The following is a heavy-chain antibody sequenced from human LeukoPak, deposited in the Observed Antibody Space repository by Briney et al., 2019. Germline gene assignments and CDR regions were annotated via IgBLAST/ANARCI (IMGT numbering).Heavy chain of an antibody. J-gene: IGHJ4*02. CDR2: IYHSGST. Sequence: SETLSLTCAVPGGSISSGGYSWSWIRQPPGKGLEWIGYIYHSGSTYYNPSLKSRVTISVDRSKNQFSLKLSSVTAADTAVYYCARGTNYGGNFDYWGQGTLVTVSS. D-gene: IGHD4-23*01. CDR1: GGSISSGGYS. V-gene: IGHV4-30-2*01. CDR3: ARGTNYGGNFDY.